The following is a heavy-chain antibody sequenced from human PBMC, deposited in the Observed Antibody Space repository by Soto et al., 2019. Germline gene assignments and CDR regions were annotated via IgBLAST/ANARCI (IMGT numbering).Heavy chain of an antibody. J-gene: IGHJ6*02. CDR3: ARPLSFDFWSGSFV. CDR1: GYKFSTYW. Sequence: PGESLKISCKGSGYKFSTYWIGWVRQMPGKGLEWMGIIYPGDSDTRYSPSFQGQVTISADKSTSTAYLQWSSLKASDTAIYYCARPLSFDFWSGSFVWGQGTTVTVSS. D-gene: IGHD3-3*01. V-gene: IGHV5-51*01. CDR2: IYPGDSDT.